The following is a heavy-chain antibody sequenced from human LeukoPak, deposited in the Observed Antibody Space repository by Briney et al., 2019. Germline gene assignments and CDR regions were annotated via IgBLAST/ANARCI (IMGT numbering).Heavy chain of an antibody. V-gene: IGHV1-2*02. D-gene: IGHD3-16*01. CDR1: GYTFTGYY. CDR2: INPNSGGT. Sequence: RASVKVSCKASGYTFTGYYMHWVRQAPGQGLEWMGWINPNSGGTNYAQKFQGRVTMTRDTSISTAYMELSRLRSDDTAVYYCARSDVYYYYYMDVWGKGTTVTISS. CDR3: ARSDVYYYYYMDV. J-gene: IGHJ6*03.